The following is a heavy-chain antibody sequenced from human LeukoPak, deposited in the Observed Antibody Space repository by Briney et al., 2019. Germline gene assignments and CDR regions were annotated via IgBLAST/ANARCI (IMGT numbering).Heavy chain of an antibody. CDR1: XFTXSSXA. CDR2: XSYDGSNK. D-gene: IGHD3-3*01. CDR3: ARDPIYYDFWSGYLDY. V-gene: IGHV3-30-3*01. J-gene: IGHJ4*02. Sequence: SXRLXCAASXFTXSSXAMHWVRQAPGXGLXXXXVXSYDGSNKYYADSVKGRFTISRDNSKNTLYLQMNSLRAEDTAVYYCARDPIYYDFWSGYLDYWGQGTLVTVSS.